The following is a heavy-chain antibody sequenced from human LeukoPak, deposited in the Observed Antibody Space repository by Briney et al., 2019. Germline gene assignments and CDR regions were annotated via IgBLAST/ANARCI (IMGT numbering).Heavy chain of an antibody. D-gene: IGHD3-22*01. CDR3: AREGDYYDSSGYISYYYYMDV. V-gene: IGHV1-2*02. CDR2: INPNSGGT. Sequence: ASVKVSCKASGYTFTGYYMHWVRQAPGQGLEWMGWINPNSGGTNYAQKFQGRVTMTRDTSISTAYMELSRLRSDDTAVYYCAREGDYYDSSGYISYYYYMDVWGKGTTVTVSS. CDR1: GYTFTGYY. J-gene: IGHJ6*03.